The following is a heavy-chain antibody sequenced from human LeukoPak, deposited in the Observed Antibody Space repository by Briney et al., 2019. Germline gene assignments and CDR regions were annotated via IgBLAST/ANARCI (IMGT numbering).Heavy chain of an antibody. CDR2: ITWNSGSI. CDR3: AKDLFSIAVRGCAAD. V-gene: IGHV3-9*01. D-gene: IGHD6-6*01. CDR1: GFTFENYA. J-gene: IGHJ4*02. Sequence: GGSLRLSCAASGFTFENYAMRWVRQAPGKGLEWVSGITWNSGSIGYADFVKGRFTISRDNAKNSLYLQMNSLRPEDTALYYCAKDLFSIAVRGCAADWGQGTLVTVSS.